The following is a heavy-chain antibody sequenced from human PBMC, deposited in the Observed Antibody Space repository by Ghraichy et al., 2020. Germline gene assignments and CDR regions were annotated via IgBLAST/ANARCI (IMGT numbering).Heavy chain of an antibody. D-gene: IGHD3-22*01. Sequence: GESLNISCAASGFTFSSYGMHWVRQAPGKGLEWVAVIWYDGSNKYYADSVKGRFTISRDNSKNTLYLQMNSLRAEDTAVYYCARDGLMYYYDSSGYPDYWGQGTLVTVSS. CDR3: ARDGLMYYYDSSGYPDY. CDR2: IWYDGSNK. CDR1: GFTFSSYG. J-gene: IGHJ4*02. V-gene: IGHV3-33*01.